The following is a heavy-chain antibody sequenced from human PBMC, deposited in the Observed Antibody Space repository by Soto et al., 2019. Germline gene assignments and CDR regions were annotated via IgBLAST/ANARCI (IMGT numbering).Heavy chain of an antibody. D-gene: IGHD2-21*02. V-gene: IGHV1-69*01. CDR1: GGTFSNYP. CDR3: ARGLYGGGGCYSHFDY. Sequence: VQLVQSGAEVKKPGSSVKVSCKASGGTFSNYPFIWVRQAPGQGLDWMGGIIPIFGTTDYGQRFQGRVTINADESTNTAYMELSSLRSDDTAVYYCARGLYGGGGCYSHFDYWGQGTLVTVSS. CDR2: IIPIFGTT. J-gene: IGHJ4*02.